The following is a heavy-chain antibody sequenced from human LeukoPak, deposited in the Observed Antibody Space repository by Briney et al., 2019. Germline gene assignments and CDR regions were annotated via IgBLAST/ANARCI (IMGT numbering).Heavy chain of an antibody. CDR2: ISWNSGSI. D-gene: IGHD2-21*02. CDR3: AKDMGSGAYCGGDCHATMGY. V-gene: IGHV3-9*01. CDR1: GFTFDDYA. J-gene: IGHJ4*02. Sequence: GRSLRLSCAASGFTFDDYAMHWVRQAPGKGLGWVPGISWNSGSIGYADSVKGRFTISRDNAKNSLYLQMNRLRAEDTALYYCAKDMGSGAYCGGDCHATMGYWGQGTLVTVSS.